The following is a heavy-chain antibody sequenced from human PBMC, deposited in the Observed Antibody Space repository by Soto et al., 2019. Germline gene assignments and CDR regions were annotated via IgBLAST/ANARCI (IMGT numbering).Heavy chain of an antibody. V-gene: IGHV3-64*01. Sequence: GGSLRLSCAASGFTFSSYAMHWVRQAPGKGLEYVSAISSNGGSTYYGNSVKGRFTVSRDNSNNTLYLQMGSLRAEDMAVYYCARDPRGYSYGKSPIYYYYYYMDVWGKGTTVTVSS. CDR1: GFTFSSYA. J-gene: IGHJ6*03. D-gene: IGHD5-18*01. CDR2: ISSNGGST. CDR3: ARDPRGYSYGKSPIYYYYYYMDV.